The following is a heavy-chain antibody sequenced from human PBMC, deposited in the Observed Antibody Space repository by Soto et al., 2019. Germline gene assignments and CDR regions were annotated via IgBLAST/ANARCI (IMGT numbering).Heavy chain of an antibody. J-gene: IGHJ5*02. Sequence: SETLSLTCTVSGGSISSGGYYWSWIRQHPGKGLEWIGYIYYSGSTYYNPSLKSRVTISVDTSKNQFSLKLSSVTAADTAVYYCARGGIVVVTAMLWFDPWGQGTLVTVSS. CDR1: GGSISSGGYY. CDR2: IYYSGST. V-gene: IGHV4-31*03. D-gene: IGHD2-21*02. CDR3: ARGGIVVVTAMLWFDP.